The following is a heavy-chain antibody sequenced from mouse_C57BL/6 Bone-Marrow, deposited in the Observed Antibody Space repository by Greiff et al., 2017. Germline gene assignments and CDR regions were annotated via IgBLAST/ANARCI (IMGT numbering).Heavy chain of an antibody. D-gene: IGHD1-1*01. V-gene: IGHV1-85*01. J-gene: IGHJ1*01. CDR1: GYTFTSYD. CDR2: IYPRDGST. CDR3: ARLEFDGRSGDWYFDV. Sequence: VKLQQSGPELVKPGASVKLSCKASGYTFTSYDIHWVKQRPGQGLEWIGWIYPRDGSTKYNEKFKGKATLTVDTPSSTAYMELHSLTSEDSAVYFCARLEFDGRSGDWYFDVGSAGTTVTVSS.